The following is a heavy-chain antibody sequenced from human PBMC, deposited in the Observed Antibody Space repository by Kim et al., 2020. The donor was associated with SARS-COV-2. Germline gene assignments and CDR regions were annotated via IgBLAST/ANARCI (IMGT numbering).Heavy chain of an antibody. J-gene: IGHJ4*02. CDR1: GFTFSSYW. V-gene: IGHV3-74*01. CDR3: ARVRIYYYDSSGYLPYFDY. CDR2: INSDGSST. Sequence: GGSLRLSCAASGFTFSSYWMHWVRQAPGKGLVWVSRINSDGSSTSYADSVKGRFTISRDNAKNTLYLQMNSLRAEDTAVYYCARVRIYYYDSSGYLPYFDYWGQGTLVTVSS. D-gene: IGHD3-22*01.